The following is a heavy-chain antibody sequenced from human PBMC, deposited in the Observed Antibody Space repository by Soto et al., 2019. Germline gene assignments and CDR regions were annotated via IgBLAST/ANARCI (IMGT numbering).Heavy chain of an antibody. CDR3: AKSGGRQLEDSGYGIDV. V-gene: IGHV1-18*01. CDR1: GYTFTNFG. Sequence: ASLKVSCKGSGYTFTNFGISWGRQAPGQGHEWIGWTSTHNGITNYEQILQGTVKMTTERCTRTAYLESKSLTTDSTTDYYCAKSGGRQLEDSGYGIDVRGQGTTAHVSS. J-gene: IGHJ6*02. D-gene: IGHD6-13*01. CDR2: TSTHNGIT.